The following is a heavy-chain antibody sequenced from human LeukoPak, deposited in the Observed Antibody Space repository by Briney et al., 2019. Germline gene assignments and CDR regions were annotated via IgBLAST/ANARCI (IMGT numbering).Heavy chain of an antibody. CDR2: INTNTGNP. J-gene: IGHJ3*02. CDR3: ASIQRRSGRHAFDI. Sequence: ASVKVSCKASGYTFTSYAMNWVRQAPGQGLEWMGWINTNTGNPTYAQGFTGRFVFSLDTSVSTAYLQISSLKAEDTAVYYCASIQRRSGRHAFDIWGQGTMVTVSS. CDR1: GYTFTSYA. D-gene: IGHD3-10*01. V-gene: IGHV7-4-1*02.